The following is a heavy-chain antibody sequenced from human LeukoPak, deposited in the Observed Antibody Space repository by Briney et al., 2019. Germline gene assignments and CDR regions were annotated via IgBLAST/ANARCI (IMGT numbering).Heavy chain of an antibody. CDR2: IWYDGSNK. Sequence: GRSLRLSCAASGFTFSSYGMHWVRQAPGKGLEWVAVIWYDGSNKYYADSVKGRFTISRDNSKNTLYLQMNSLRAEDTAVYYCARLGSYYDMDVWGPGTTVTVSS. J-gene: IGHJ6*02. V-gene: IGHV3-33*01. CDR3: ARLGSYYDMDV. D-gene: IGHD3-10*01. CDR1: GFTFSSYG.